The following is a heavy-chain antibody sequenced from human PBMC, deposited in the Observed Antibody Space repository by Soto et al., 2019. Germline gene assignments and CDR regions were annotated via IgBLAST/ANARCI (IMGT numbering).Heavy chain of an antibody. CDR2: ISWNSGSI. Sequence: GGFLRLSCAASGFTFDDYAMHWVRQAPGKGLEWVSGISWNSGSIGYADSVKGRFTISRDNAKNSLYLQMNSLRAEDTALYYCAKDNCSGGSCYYFDYWGQGTLVTVSS. CDR1: GFTFDDYA. CDR3: AKDNCSGGSCYYFDY. D-gene: IGHD2-15*01. V-gene: IGHV3-9*01. J-gene: IGHJ4*02.